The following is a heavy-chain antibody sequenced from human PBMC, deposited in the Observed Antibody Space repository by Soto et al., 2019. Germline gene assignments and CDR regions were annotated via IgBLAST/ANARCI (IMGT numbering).Heavy chain of an antibody. CDR2: IDAGNGDT. Sequence: ASVKVSCKASGYTFTNYIMLWVRQAPGQTLEWMGWIDAGNGDTMYSQRFQDRVTITRGTSATTGYMELSSLRSEDTATYYCVSNHKGKYTGKDVWGQGTTVTGSS. J-gene: IGHJ6*02. V-gene: IGHV1-3*01. CDR3: VSNHKGKYTGKDV. CDR1: GYTFTNYI. D-gene: IGHD5-18*01.